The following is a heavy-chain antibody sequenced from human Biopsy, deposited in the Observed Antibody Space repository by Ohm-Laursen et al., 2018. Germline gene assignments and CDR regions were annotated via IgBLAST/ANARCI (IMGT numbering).Heavy chain of an antibody. CDR2: ISYDQITK. CDR3: AKDLSVYYYYGIDV. D-gene: IGHD5/OR15-5a*01. V-gene: IGHV3-30*18. Sequence: SSLRLSCTAPGFTFRTYGMHLVRLAPGKGLEWVAVISYDQITKHYADSVRGRFTISRDNSKNTLYLQVNSLRAEDTAVYYCAKDLSVYYYYGIDVWGQGTTVTVSS. J-gene: IGHJ6*02. CDR1: GFTFRTYG.